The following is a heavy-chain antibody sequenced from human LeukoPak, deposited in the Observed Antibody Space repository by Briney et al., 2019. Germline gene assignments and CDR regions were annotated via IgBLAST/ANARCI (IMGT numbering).Heavy chain of an antibody. D-gene: IGHD6-6*01. CDR1: GGSFSGYY. CDR2: INHSGST. Sequence: SETLSLTCAVYGGSFSGYYWSWLRHPPGKGLEWIGEINHSGSTNYNPSLKSRVTISVDTSKNQFSLKLSSVTAADTAVYYCARGRDLSSIAARRFDPWGQGTLVTVSS. J-gene: IGHJ5*02. CDR3: ARGRDLSSIAARRFDP. V-gene: IGHV4-34*01.